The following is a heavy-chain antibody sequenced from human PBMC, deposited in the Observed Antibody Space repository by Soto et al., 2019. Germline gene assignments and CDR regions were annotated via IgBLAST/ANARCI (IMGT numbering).Heavy chain of an antibody. CDR3: ARARGITMVRGVFAY. CDR1: GFTFSSDA. D-gene: IGHD3-10*01. V-gene: IGHV3-64*01. Sequence: EVQLVESGGGLVQPGGSLRLSCAASGFTFSSDAMHWVRQAPGKGLEYVSAISSNAGSTYYANSVTGSFTISRDNSKNTLYLQMGSLRAEDMGVDYGARARGITMVRGVFAYWGQGTLVTVSS. CDR2: ISSNAGST. J-gene: IGHJ4*02.